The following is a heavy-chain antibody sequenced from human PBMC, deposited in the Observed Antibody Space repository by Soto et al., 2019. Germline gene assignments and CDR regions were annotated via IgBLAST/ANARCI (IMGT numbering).Heavy chain of an antibody. J-gene: IGHJ4*02. CDR2: VHESGST. V-gene: IGHV4-59*01. D-gene: IGHD3-16*01. CDR3: ARGARALITSFFAY. Sequence: SETLSLTCGVSGDAISNYYWSWIRQTPGRGLEWIGCVHESGSTDYNPSLKGRVTISLHTSKSQFSLSLRSATAAGTATYFCARGARALITSFFAYWGQGIPVAAAS. CDR1: GDAISNYY.